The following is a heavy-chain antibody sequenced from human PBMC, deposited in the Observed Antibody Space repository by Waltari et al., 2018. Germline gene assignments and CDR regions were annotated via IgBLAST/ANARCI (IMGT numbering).Heavy chain of an antibody. Sequence: QVQLVQSGAEVKKPGASVKVSCKASGYTFTSYDINWVRQATGQGLEWMGWINPNRGNKGYATKFQGRVFSTRETFATTAYMEARSLGFEDMAVYYWAREWAAAGSYSFDLWGQGTMVTVSS. D-gene: IGHD6-13*01. CDR3: AREWAAAGSYSFDL. V-gene: IGHV1-8*03. J-gene: IGHJ3*01. CDR1: GYTFTSYD. CDR2: INPNRGNK.